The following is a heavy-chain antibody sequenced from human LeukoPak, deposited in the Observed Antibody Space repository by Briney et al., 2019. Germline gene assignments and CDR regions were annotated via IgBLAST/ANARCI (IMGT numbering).Heavy chain of an antibody. J-gene: IGHJ4*02. CDR1: GFTFSSYS. Sequence: GGSLRLSCAASGFTFSSYSMNWVRQAPGKGLEWVSSISTSSTYIYYADSVKGRFTISRDNAKNSLYLQMNSLRAEDTAVYYCARDPPFIIGTAFFDYWGQGTLVTVSS. V-gene: IGHV3-21*01. D-gene: IGHD1-20*01. CDR2: ISTSSTYI. CDR3: ARDPPFIIGTAFFDY.